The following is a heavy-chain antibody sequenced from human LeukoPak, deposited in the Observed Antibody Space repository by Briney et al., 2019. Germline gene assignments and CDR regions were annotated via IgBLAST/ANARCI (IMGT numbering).Heavy chain of an antibody. J-gene: IGHJ1*01. Sequence: GGSLRLSCAASGFTFSTYWMHWVRQDPGKGLVWVSRISSDASITSYADPVKGRFTISRDNAKNTLYLQMNSLRAEDTAVYYCARDFTTSSTAYLHHWGQGTLVTVSS. D-gene: IGHD6-6*01. CDR3: ARDFTTSSTAYLHH. V-gene: IGHV3-74*01. CDR2: ISSDASIT. CDR1: GFTFSTYW.